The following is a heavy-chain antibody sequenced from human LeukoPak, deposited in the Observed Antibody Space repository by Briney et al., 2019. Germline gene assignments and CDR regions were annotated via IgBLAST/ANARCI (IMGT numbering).Heavy chain of an antibody. J-gene: IGHJ6*03. D-gene: IGHD2-2*02. V-gene: IGHV4-61*02. CDR2: IYTSGST. CDR3: ARARYCSSTSCYIHYYYYYTDV. Sequence: SETLSLTCTVSGGSISSGSYYWSWIRQPAGKGLEWIGRIYTSGSTNYNPSLKSRVTISVDTSKNQFSLKLSSVTAADTAVYYCARARYCSSTSCYIHYYYYYTDVWGKGTTVTISS. CDR1: GGSISSGSYY.